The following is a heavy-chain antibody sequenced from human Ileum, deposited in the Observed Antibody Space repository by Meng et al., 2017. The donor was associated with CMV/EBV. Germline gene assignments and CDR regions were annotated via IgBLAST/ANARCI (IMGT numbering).Heavy chain of an antibody. CDR3: ARGARWGAGFDY. CDR2: INIDGKTI. V-gene: IGHV3-74*01. Sequence: CVASGFTFSNHWMHWVRQGPGKGLEWLSHINIDGKTIEYADSVKGRFTISRDNAKNTLYLQMNSLRVDDTAVYYCARGARWGAGFDYWGQGTLVTVSS. D-gene: IGHD4-23*01. CDR1: GFTFSNHW. J-gene: IGHJ4*02.